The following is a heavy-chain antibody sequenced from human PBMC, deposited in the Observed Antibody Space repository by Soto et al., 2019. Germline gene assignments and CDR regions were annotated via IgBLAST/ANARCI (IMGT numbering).Heavy chain of an antibody. V-gene: IGHV3-73*01. CDR1: GFSFRGSA. CDR2: IRSKANSYAT. D-gene: IGHD2-2*02. J-gene: IGHJ6*02. CDR3: TTIGYCSSTSCYKDYYYGMDV. Sequence: GGSLRLGCAASGFSFRGSAMPWVRQASGKGLEWVGRIRSKANSYATAYAASVKGRFTISRDDSKNTAYLQMNSLKTEDTAVYYCTTIGYCSSTSCYKDYYYGMDVWGQGTTVTVSS.